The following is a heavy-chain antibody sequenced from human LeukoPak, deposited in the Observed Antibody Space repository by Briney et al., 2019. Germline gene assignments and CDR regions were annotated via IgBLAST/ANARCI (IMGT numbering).Heavy chain of an antibody. J-gene: IGHJ5*02. Sequence: NPSETLSLTCTVSGRSISSYYWSWIRQPPGKGLEWIGYIYYSGSTNYNPSLKSRVTISVDTSKNQFSLKLSSVTAADTAVYYCARDGDYVYNWFDPWGQGTLVTVSS. CDR1: GRSISSYY. CDR2: IYYSGST. D-gene: IGHD3-16*01. V-gene: IGHV4-59*01. CDR3: ARDGDYVYNWFDP.